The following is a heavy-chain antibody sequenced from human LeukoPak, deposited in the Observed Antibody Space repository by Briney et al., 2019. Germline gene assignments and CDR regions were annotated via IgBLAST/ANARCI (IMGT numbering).Heavy chain of an antibody. D-gene: IGHD3-22*01. CDR2: ISGTGSYK. V-gene: IGHV3-21*01. Sequence: PGGSLRLSCAASGFTFTAYTINWVRQAPGKGLEWVSSISGTGSYKYYADSVKGRFTISRDNAKNSLYLQMNSLRAEDTAVYYCARDFYDTSGYYYDYWGQGTLVTVSS. CDR3: ARDFYDTSGYYYDY. J-gene: IGHJ4*02. CDR1: GFTFTAYT.